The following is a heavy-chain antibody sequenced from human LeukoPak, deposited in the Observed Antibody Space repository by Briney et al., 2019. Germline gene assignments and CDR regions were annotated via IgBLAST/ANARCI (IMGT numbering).Heavy chain of an antibody. Sequence: ASVKVSSTASGYTFTSYGISRVRHAPGQGLEWMGWICTYNGKTKYAHKLHGRVTMTTDTSTRTASMELRSLRSDDTAVYYCARGGGAPDYWGQGTLVTVSS. CDR1: GYTFTSYG. J-gene: IGHJ4*02. V-gene: IGHV1-18*01. CDR3: ARGGGAPDY. D-gene: IGHD2-21*01. CDR2: ICTYNGKT.